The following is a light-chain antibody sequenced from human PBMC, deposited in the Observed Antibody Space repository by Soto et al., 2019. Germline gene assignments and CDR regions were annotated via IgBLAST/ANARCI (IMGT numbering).Light chain of an antibody. CDR1: SGPVSTSHY. Sequence: QAVVIQEPSFSVSPGGTVTLTCGLSSGPVSTSHYPSWYQQTPDQAPRTLIYSTNTRSSGVPNRFSGSILGNKAALTITGAQADDDSDYYCVLYMGSGISGVFGGGTKLTVL. V-gene: IGLV8-61*01. CDR3: VLYMGSGISGV. CDR2: STN. J-gene: IGLJ2*01.